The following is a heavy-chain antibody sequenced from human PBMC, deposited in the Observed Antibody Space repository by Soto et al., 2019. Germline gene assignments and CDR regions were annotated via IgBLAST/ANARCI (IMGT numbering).Heavy chain of an antibody. Sequence: SETLSLTCTVSGGSISSYYWSWIRQSPGKGLEWIGYIYYSGSTNYNPSLKSRVTISVDTSKNQFFLKVSSVTAADTAVYYCARGRCSGGNCYGYNWFDPWGQGTLVTVSS. CDR1: GGSISSYY. J-gene: IGHJ5*02. CDR2: IYYSGST. V-gene: IGHV4-59*01. CDR3: ARGRCSGGNCYGYNWFDP. D-gene: IGHD2-15*01.